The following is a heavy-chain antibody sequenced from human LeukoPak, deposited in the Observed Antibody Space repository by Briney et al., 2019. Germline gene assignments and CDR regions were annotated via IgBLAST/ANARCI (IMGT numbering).Heavy chain of an antibody. CDR1: GGTFSSYA. CDR3: ATRGGDSSGWFDP. Sequence: WASVTVSCKASGGTFSSYAISWVRQAPGQGLEWMGRIIPIFGIANYAQKFQGRVTITADKSTSTAYMELSSLGSEDTAVYYCATRGGDSSGWFDPWGQGTLVTVSS. V-gene: IGHV1-69*04. J-gene: IGHJ5*02. D-gene: IGHD6-19*01. CDR2: IIPIFGIA.